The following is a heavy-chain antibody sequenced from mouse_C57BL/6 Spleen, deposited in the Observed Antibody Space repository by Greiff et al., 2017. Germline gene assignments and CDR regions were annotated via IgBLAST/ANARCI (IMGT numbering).Heavy chain of an antibody. V-gene: IGHV5-4*01. D-gene: IGHD4-1*01. Sequence: EVQGVESGGGLVKPGGSLKLSCAASGFTFSSYAMSWVRQTPEKRLEWVATISDGGSYTYYPDNVKGRFTISRDNAKNNLYLQMSHLKSEDTAMYYCAREPELGRSFAYWGQGTLVTVSA. CDR3: AREPELGRSFAY. J-gene: IGHJ3*01. CDR1: GFTFSSYA. CDR2: ISDGGSYT.